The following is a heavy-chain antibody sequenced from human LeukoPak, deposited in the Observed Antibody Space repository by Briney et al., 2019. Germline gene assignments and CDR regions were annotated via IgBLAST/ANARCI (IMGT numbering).Heavy chain of an antibody. J-gene: IGHJ4*02. CDR3: ARDQGLYMGPYYFDY. Sequence: GGSLRLSCAASGFTFSSYSMNWVRQAPGKGLEWVSSISSSSSYIYYADSVKGRFTIPRDNAKNSLYLQMNSLRAEDTAVYYCARDQGLYMGPYYFDYWGRGTLVTVSS. V-gene: IGHV3-21*01. D-gene: IGHD6-25*01. CDR2: ISSSSSYI. CDR1: GFTFSSYS.